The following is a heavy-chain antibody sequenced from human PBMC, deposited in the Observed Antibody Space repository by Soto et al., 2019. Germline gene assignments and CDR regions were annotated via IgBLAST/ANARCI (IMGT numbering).Heavy chain of an antibody. D-gene: IGHD3-16*01. CDR3: ARVPSPFDYYYAMDV. CDR2: IFSSGTT. J-gene: IGHJ6*02. CDR1: GDSISSGNKY. Sequence: PSETLSLTCTVSGDSISSGNKYWSWIRQAPGKGLEWIGYIFSSGTTYYNPSLKSRLTMSLDTSQNQFSLGLASVTDADSAVYYCARVPSPFDYYYAMDVWGQGTTVTVS. V-gene: IGHV4-30-4*01.